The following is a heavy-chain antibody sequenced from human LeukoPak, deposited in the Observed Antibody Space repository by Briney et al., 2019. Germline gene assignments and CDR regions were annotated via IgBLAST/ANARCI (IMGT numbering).Heavy chain of an antibody. CDR2: INHSGST. J-gene: IGHJ4*02. CDR3: ARGPGGNDFDY. D-gene: IGHD2-15*01. V-gene: IGHV4-34*01. CDR1: GGSFSGYY. Sequence: SETLSLTCAVYGGSFSGYYWSWIRQPPGKGLEWIGEINHSGSTNYNPSLKSRVTISVDTSKNQFSLKLSSVTAADTAVYYCARGPGGNDFDYWGQGTLVTVSS.